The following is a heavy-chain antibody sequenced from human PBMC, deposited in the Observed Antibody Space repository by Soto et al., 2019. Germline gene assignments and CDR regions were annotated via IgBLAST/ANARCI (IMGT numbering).Heavy chain of an antibody. D-gene: IGHD6-6*01. Sequence: QVQLVQSGAEVKKPGASVKVSCKASGYTFINYYIHWVRQAPGQGLEWMGVINPNGGSTVYAQKFQRTVPLTRATYTSTVYMERSSLKSDDTPVYCCVRATGARQRDYSYLYFLHIWGKGTTVTVSS. V-gene: IGHV1-46*03. CDR3: VRATGARQRDYSYLYFLHI. CDR2: INPNGGST. CDR1: GYTFINYY. J-gene: IGHJ6*03.